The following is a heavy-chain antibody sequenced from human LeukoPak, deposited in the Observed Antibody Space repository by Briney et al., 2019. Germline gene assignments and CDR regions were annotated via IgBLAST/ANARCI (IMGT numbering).Heavy chain of an antibody. D-gene: IGHD2-15*01. J-gene: IGHJ4*02. Sequence: SETLSLTCTVSGGSISSYYWSWIRQPPGKGLEWIGYIYYSGSTNYNPSLKSRVTISVDTSKNQFSLKLSSVTAADTAVYYCARNLGYCSGGSCRGFDYWGQGTLVTVS. CDR1: GGSISSYY. CDR3: ARNLGYCSGGSCRGFDY. V-gene: IGHV4-59*01. CDR2: IYYSGST.